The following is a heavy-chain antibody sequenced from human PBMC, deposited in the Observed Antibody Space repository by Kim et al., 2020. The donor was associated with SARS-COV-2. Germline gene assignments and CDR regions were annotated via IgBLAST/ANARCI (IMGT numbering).Heavy chain of an antibody. D-gene: IGHD6-13*01. CDR3: ARGGSSSWYFFDY. V-gene: IGHV4-59*13. J-gene: IGHJ4*02. CDR1: GGSISDYY. Sequence: SETLSLTYTVSGGSISDYYWSWIRQPPGKGLEWIGHIYYTGSTNYNPSLKSRVTISLDTSKNQFSLKLTSVTAADTAVYYCARGGSSSWYFFDYWGQGTLVTVSS. CDR2: IYYTGST.